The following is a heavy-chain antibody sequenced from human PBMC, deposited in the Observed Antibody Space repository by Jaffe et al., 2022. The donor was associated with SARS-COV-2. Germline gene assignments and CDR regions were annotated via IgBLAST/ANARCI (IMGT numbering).Heavy chain of an antibody. J-gene: IGHJ6*03. CDR2: IYHSGST. D-gene: IGHD6-19*01. V-gene: IGHV4-39*01. Sequence: QLQLQESGPGLVQPSETLSLSCTVSGGSISIDSYYWAWFRQPPGKGLEWIGSIYHSGSTYGHPSLKSRVTISADTSKNQLSLKLISVTAADTATYYCARQYSNGWPPLYSHIDVWGKGTTVNVSS. CDR3: ARQYSNGWPPLYSHIDV. CDR1: GGSISIDSYY.